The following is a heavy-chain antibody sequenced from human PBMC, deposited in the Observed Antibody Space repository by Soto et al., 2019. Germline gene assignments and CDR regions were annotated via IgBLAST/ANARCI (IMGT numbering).Heavy chain of an antibody. J-gene: IGHJ4*01. CDR3: ASPQDYTSTLVFDS. D-gene: IGHD4-4*01. V-gene: IGHV5-51*01. Sequence: GESLMISGKASGYSFSAYSVGWVRQMPGKGLEWLGIIYPSDSDTRYSPSFQGQVTISADKSSSTAHLQWSSLKASDTAIYYCASPQDYTSTLVFDSWGLASLVTVSS. CDR2: IYPSDSDT. CDR1: GYSFSAYS.